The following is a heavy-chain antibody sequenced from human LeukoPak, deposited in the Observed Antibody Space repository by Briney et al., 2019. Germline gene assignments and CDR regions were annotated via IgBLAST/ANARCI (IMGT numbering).Heavy chain of an antibody. Sequence: GASVKVSCKASGYTFTGYYMHWVRQAPGQGLEWMGWINPNSGGTNYEQKFQGRVTMTRDTSISTAYMELSRLRSDDTAVYYCARDYELRGPDYWGQGTLVTVSS. V-gene: IGHV1-2*02. D-gene: IGHD1-7*01. J-gene: IGHJ4*02. CDR2: INPNSGGT. CDR3: ARDYELRGPDY. CDR1: GYTFTGYY.